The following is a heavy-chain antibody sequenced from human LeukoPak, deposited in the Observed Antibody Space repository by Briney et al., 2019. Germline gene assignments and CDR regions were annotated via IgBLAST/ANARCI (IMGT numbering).Heavy chain of an antibody. CDR3: ARLNGSYGHEGYYYYYGMDV. Sequence: GESLKISCKASGYSFTSYWIGWVRQMPGRGLEWMGIIDPGDSDTRYSPSFQGQVTISVDKSPTTAYLQWSSLKASDTAMYYCARLNGSYGHEGYYYYYGMDVWGQGTTVTVSS. CDR1: GYSFTSYW. J-gene: IGHJ6*02. CDR2: IDPGDSDT. V-gene: IGHV5-51*01. D-gene: IGHD3-10*01.